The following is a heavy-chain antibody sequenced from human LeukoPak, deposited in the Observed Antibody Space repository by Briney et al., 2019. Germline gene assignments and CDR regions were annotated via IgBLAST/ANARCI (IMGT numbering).Heavy chain of an antibody. V-gene: IGHV3-33*01. CDR2: IWYDGSNK. Sequence: QAGGSLRLSCAASGFTFGSFGMHWVRQAPGKGLEWVALIWYDGSNKYYADSVKGRFTISRDNSKNTLYLQMNSLRAEDTAVYFCARCLYLVGPKEVCYFDYWGQGTLVTVSS. CDR3: ARCLYLVGPKEVCYFDY. D-gene: IGHD1-26*01. CDR1: GFTFGSFG. J-gene: IGHJ4*02.